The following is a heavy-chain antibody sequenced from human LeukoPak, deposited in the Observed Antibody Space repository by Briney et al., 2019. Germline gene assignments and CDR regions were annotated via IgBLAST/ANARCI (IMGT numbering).Heavy chain of an antibody. J-gene: IGHJ6*03. CDR1: GYSISSGYY. Sequence: SETLSLTCAVSGYSISSGYYWGWIRQPPGKGLEWIGSIYHSGSTYYNPSLKSRVTISVDTSKNQFSLKLSSVTAADTAVYYCARIPRGGNYYYMDVWGKGTTVTVSS. CDR3: ARIPRGGNYYYMDV. V-gene: IGHV4-38-2*01. CDR2: IYHSGST. D-gene: IGHD2-2*02.